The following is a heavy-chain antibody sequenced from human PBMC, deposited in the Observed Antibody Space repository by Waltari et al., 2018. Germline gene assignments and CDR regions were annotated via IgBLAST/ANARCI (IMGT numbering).Heavy chain of an antibody. D-gene: IGHD2-15*01. J-gene: IGHJ2*01. CDR1: GYSISSGYY. Sequence: QVQLQESGPGLVKPSETLSLTCAVSGYSISSGYYWGWIRQPPGKGLEWIGSIYHSGSTYYNPSLKSRVTISVDTSKNQFSLKLSSVTAADTAVYYCARHVSDGGKEYFDLWGRGTLVTVSS. CDR3: ARHVSDGGKEYFDL. CDR2: IYHSGST. V-gene: IGHV4-38-2*01.